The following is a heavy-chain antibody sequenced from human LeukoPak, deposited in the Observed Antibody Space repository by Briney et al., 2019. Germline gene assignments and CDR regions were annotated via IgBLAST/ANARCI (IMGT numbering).Heavy chain of an antibody. D-gene: IGHD6-13*01. CDR3: AVGEEYSSSWSYFDY. CDR1: GYTFTSYD. CDR2: MNPNSGNT. V-gene: IGHV1-8*02. Sequence: VASVKVSCRASGYTFTSYDINWVRQATGQGLEWMGWMNPNSGNTGYAQKFQGRVTMTRDTSISTAYMELSRLRSDDTAVYYCAVGEEYSSSWSYFDYWGQGTLVTVSS. J-gene: IGHJ4*02.